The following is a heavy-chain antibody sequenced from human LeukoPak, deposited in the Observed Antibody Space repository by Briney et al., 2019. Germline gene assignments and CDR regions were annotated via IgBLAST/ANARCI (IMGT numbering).Heavy chain of an antibody. CDR3: ARGPPGVLRYFDWLSPLFDY. V-gene: IGHV4-34*01. CDR2: INHSGST. Sequence: PSETLSLTCAVYGGSFSGYYWSWIRQPPGKGLEWIGEINHSGSTNYNPSLKSRATISVDTSKNQFSLKLSSVTAADTAVYYCARGPPGVLRYFDWLSPLFDYWGQGTLVTVSS. D-gene: IGHD3-9*01. CDR1: GGSFSGYY. J-gene: IGHJ4*02.